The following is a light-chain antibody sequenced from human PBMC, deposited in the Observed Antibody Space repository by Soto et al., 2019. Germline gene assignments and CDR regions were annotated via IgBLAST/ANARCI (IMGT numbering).Light chain of an antibody. J-gene: IGKJ1*01. CDR1: QSVSSSY. Sequence: EIVLTQSPGTLSLSPGERATLSCRASQSVSSSYLAWYQQKPGQAPRLLIYGASSRAPGIPDRFSGSGSGTDFTLTISRLEPEDFAVYYCQLYGTSPKTFGQGTKVEIK. CDR3: QLYGTSPKT. V-gene: IGKV3-20*01. CDR2: GAS.